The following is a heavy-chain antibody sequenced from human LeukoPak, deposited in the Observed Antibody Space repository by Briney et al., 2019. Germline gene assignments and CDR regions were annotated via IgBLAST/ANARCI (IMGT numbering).Heavy chain of an antibody. CDR2: IYPSGST. CDR3: ARNLYSGSYYRDYYYGMDV. CDR1: GGSISSYF. J-gene: IGHJ6*02. D-gene: IGHD1-26*01. Sequence: PSETLSLTCTVSGGSISSYFWSWIRQPAGKGLEWIGRIYPSGSTNYNPSLKSRVTMSVDTSKKQFSLKVSSVTAADTAVYYCARNLYSGSYYRDYYYGMDVWGQGTTVTVSS. V-gene: IGHV4-4*07.